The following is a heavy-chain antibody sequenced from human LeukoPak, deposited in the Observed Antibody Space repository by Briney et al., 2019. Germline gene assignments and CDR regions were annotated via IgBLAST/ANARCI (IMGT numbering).Heavy chain of an antibody. V-gene: IGHV3-23*01. D-gene: IGHD2-2*01. CDR2: ISGSGDTT. J-gene: IGHJ4*02. CDR3: AKESLRVVPSATFDY. Sequence: GGSLRLSCAASGFTFSSFAMNWVRQAPGKGLEWVSIISGSGDTTHYTDSVKGRFTISRDDSKNTLSLQMNSLRAEDTAVYYCAKESLRVVPSATFDYWGQGTLVTVSS. CDR1: GFTFSSFA.